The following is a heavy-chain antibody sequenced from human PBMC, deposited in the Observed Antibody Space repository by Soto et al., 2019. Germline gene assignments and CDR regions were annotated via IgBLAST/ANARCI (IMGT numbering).Heavy chain of an antibody. D-gene: IGHD6-19*01. V-gene: IGHV3-33*01. CDR3: ATDYSSTGYGLVY. CDR2: IWSDGSNE. J-gene: IGHJ4*02. CDR1: GFTFSSHG. Sequence: QAQLVESGGGVVQPGRSLRLSCAASGFTFSSHGMHWVRQAPGTGLEWVAVIWSDGSNEYYADSVKGRFTISRDNSKNTLYLQMSSLRVEDTAVYYCATDYSSTGYGLVYWGQGALVTVSS.